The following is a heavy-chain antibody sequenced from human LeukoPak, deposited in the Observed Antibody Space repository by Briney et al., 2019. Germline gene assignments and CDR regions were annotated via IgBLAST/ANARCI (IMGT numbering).Heavy chain of an antibody. V-gene: IGHV4-59*01. D-gene: IGHD3-22*01. J-gene: IGHJ2*01. CDR2: IYYSGST. CDR1: GGSISSYY. CDR3: ARNSGYTYWYFDL. Sequence: SETLSLTCTVSGGSISSYYWGWIRQPPGKGLEWTGYIYYSGSTNYNPSLKSRVTILLDTSKNQFSLKLSSVTAADTAVYYCARNSGYTYWYFDLWGRGTLVTVSS.